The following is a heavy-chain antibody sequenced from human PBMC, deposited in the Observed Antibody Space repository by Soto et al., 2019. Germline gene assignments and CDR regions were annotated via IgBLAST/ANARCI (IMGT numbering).Heavy chain of an antibody. Sequence: QVQLVQSGAEVKKPGSSVKVSCKASGGTFSSYTISWVRQAPGQGLEWMGRIIPILGIANYAQKFQGRVTITADKSTSTAYMELSSLRSEDTAVYYCARGPQGVVPAQGFNWFHPWGQGTLVTVSS. CDR2: IIPILGIA. V-gene: IGHV1-69*02. J-gene: IGHJ5*02. CDR1: GGTFSSYT. D-gene: IGHD2-2*01. CDR3: ARGPQGVVPAQGFNWFHP.